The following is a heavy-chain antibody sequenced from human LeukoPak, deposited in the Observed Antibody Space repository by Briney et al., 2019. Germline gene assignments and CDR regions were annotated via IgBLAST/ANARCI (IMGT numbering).Heavy chain of an antibody. CDR3: ARVEQLQEVVDAFDI. J-gene: IGHJ3*02. CDR2: FIHSGSI. V-gene: IGHV4-34*12. D-gene: IGHD6-19*01. CDR1: GGSFSGYY. Sequence: SETLSLTCGVSGGSFSGYYWSWIRQSPGKGLEWIGEFIHSGSINYNPSLKSRVTISLDTSTNHFSLKLSSATAADTAVYYCARVEQLQEVVDAFDIWGQGTMVAVSS.